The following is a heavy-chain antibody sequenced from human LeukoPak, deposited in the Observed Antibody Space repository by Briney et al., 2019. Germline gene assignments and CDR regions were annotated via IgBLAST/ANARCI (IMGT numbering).Heavy chain of an antibody. CDR1: GFTVSSNY. D-gene: IGHD3-9*01. J-gene: IGHJ4*02. CDR3: ARDDYDILTGYYNDY. CDR2: IYSGGST. Sequence: TGGSLRLSCAASGFTVSSNYMSWVRQAPGKGLEWVSVIYSGGSTYYADSVKGRFTISRDNSKNTLYLQMNSLRAEDTAVYYCARDDYDILTGYYNDYWGQGTLVTVSS. V-gene: IGHV3-53*01.